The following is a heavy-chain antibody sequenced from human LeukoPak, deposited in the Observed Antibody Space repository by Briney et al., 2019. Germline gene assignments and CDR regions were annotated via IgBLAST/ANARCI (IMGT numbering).Heavy chain of an antibody. Sequence: GESLQISCKGSGYGFSNYWIGWVRQMPGKGLEWMGIIYPGDSDTRYSPSFQGQVTVSADKSISTAYLQWSSLKASDTAMYYCARGDRASSSWYGEYYFDYWGQGTLVTVSS. V-gene: IGHV5-51*01. D-gene: IGHD3-10*01. J-gene: IGHJ4*02. CDR2: IYPGDSDT. CDR3: ARGDRASSSWYGEYYFDY. CDR1: GYGFSNYW.